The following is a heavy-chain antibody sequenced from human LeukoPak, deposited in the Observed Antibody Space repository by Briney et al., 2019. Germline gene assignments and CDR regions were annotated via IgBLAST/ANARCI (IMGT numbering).Heavy chain of an antibody. Sequence: KPSETLSLTCAVYGGSFSGYYWSWIRQPPGKGLEWIGEINHSGSTNYNPSLKSRVTISIDTSKNQFSLTLSSVTAADTAVYYWARSGAKAVVLGWFDPWGQGTLVTVSS. D-gene: IGHD7-27*01. J-gene: IGHJ5*02. V-gene: IGHV4-34*01. CDR1: GGSFSGYY. CDR2: INHSGST. CDR3: ARSGAKAVVLGWFDP.